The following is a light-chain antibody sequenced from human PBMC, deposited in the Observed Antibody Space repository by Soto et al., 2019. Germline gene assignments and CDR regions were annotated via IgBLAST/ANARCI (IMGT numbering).Light chain of an antibody. V-gene: IGKV3-15*01. J-gene: IGKJ1*01. Sequence: EIMMTQSPGTLSVSPGERATLSCRASQSVSSNLAWYQQTPGQAPRLLIYGASTRATGIPARFSGSGSGTEFTLTISSLQSEDFAVYYCQQYHNWPQTFGQGTKVGIK. CDR2: GAS. CDR3: QQYHNWPQT. CDR1: QSVSSN.